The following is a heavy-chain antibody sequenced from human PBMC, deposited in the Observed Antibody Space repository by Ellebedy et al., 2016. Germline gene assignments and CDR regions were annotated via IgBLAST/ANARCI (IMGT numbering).Heavy chain of an antibody. CDR2: ISWDSAVI. CDR1: GFTFTDYA. CDR3: AKGTMDYFYH. D-gene: IGHD4/OR15-4a*01. J-gene: IGHJ4*02. V-gene: IGHV3-9*01. Sequence: GGSLRLXCAGSGFTFTDYALHWVRQAPGKSLEWVSGISWDSAVIGYGGSVKGRFTISKDSAKNYLYLQMNSLRPEDTAFYYCAKGTMDYFYHWGQGTLVTVSS.